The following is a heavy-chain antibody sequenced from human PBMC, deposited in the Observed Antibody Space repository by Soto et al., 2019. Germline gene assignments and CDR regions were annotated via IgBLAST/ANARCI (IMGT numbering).Heavy chain of an antibody. CDR1: GYRFTTFY. J-gene: IGHJ4*02. Sequence: ASVKVSCKASGYRFTTFYIHWVRQAPGQGLEWMGRMNLDTGGTNYAQKFQGRVTMTRDTSISTAYMEVTNLKSDDTAIYYCARDGNFAFRGYSFGFDFWGQGTPVTVSS. CDR3: ARDGNFAFRGYSFGFDF. D-gene: IGHD5-18*01. CDR2: MNLDTGGT. V-gene: IGHV1-2*06.